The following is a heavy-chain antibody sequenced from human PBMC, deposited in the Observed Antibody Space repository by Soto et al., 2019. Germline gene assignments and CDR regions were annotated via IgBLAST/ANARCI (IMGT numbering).Heavy chain of an antibody. J-gene: IGHJ5*02. Sequence: VQLLESGGDLVQPGGSLRLSCAASGFIFSNCAMSWVRQAPGKGLEWVASISESGYRTYSADSVKGRFTISRDNTKNTVSLLMNSLRVDDTAMYYCAKDVYSPYSDLWFFDLWGQGTQVNVSS. CDR3: AKDVYSPYSDLWFFDL. CDR1: GFIFSNCA. V-gene: IGHV3-23*01. D-gene: IGHD5-12*01. CDR2: ISESGYRT.